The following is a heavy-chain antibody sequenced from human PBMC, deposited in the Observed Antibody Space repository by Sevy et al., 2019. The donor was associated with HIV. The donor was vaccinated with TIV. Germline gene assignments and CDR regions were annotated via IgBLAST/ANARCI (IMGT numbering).Heavy chain of an antibody. CDR3: ARISVAGPYNGGGGY. Sequence: ASVKVSCKASGYTFTGYYMHWVRQAPGQGLEWMGRINPNSGGTNYAQKFQGRVTMTRDTSISTAYMELSRLRSGDTAGYYCARISVAGPYNGGGGYWGQGTLVTVSS. V-gene: IGHV1-2*06. CDR2: INPNSGGT. D-gene: IGHD6-19*01. CDR1: GYTFTGYY. J-gene: IGHJ4*02.